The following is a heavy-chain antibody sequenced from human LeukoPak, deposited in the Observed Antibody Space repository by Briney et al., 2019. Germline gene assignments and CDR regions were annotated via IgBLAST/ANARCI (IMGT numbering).Heavy chain of an antibody. D-gene: IGHD3-9*01. Sequence: SSETLSLTCAVYGGSFSGYYWSWIRQPPGKGLEWIGEINHSGSTNYNPSLKSRVTISVDTSKNQFSLKLSSVTAADTAVYYCARLTYYDILTGYNFDYWGQGTLVTVSS. J-gene: IGHJ4*02. V-gene: IGHV4-34*01. CDR2: INHSGST. CDR3: ARLTYYDILTGYNFDY. CDR1: GGSFSGYY.